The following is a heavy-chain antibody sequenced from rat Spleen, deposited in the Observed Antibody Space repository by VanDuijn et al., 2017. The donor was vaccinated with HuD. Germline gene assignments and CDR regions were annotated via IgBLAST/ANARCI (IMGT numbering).Heavy chain of an antibody. V-gene: IGHV5-29*01. CDR3: VRQDTSGYSNWFTY. J-gene: IGHJ2*01. CDR2: ISYGDSSGHSST. Sequence: EVQLVESGGGLVQPGRSLKLSCAASGFTFSDYGMAWVRQAPTTGLEWVATISYGDSSGHSSTYYRDSVTGRFTISRDNAKSTLYLQMDSLRSEDTATFYCVRQDTSGYSNWFTYWGQGVMVTVSS. CDR1: GFTFSDYG. D-gene: IGHD4-3*01.